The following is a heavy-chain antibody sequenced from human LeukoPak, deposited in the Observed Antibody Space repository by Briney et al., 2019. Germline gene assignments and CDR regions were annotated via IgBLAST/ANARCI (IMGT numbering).Heavy chain of an antibody. CDR2: IGGSVSNT. CDR1: GFTFSSYA. D-gene: IGHD1-26*01. CDR3: AKGSRGSYYGSYYDY. J-gene: IGHJ4*02. Sequence: GGSLRLSCAASGFTFSSYAMKWVRQAPGKGLEWVSAIGGSVSNTYYADSVKGRFTISRDNSKNTLYLQMNSLRADDTAVYYCAKGSRGSYYGSYYDYWGQGTLVAVSS. V-gene: IGHV3-23*01.